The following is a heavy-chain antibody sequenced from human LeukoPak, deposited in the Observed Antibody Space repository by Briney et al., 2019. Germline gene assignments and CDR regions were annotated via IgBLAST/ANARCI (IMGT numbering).Heavy chain of an antibody. D-gene: IGHD1-26*01. CDR2: ISNRGDII. CDR1: KFTLRNYE. V-gene: IGHV3-48*03. CDR3: ATERSYYESPEGSVGAFDI. Sequence: GGSLRLSCAASKFTLRNYELNWVRQAPGKGLEWISYISNRGDIIYYADSVKGRFTISRDDAKNLLYLQMNSLRAEDTAVYYCATERSYYESPEGSVGAFDIWGPGTMVTVSS. J-gene: IGHJ3*02.